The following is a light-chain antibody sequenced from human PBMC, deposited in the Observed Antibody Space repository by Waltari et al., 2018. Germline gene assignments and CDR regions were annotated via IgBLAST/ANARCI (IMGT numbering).Light chain of an antibody. CDR2: GAS. J-gene: IGKJ3*01. CDR1: QSVSSN. Sequence: EIMMTQSPATLSVSPGERATLSCRASQSVSSNLAWHQQKPDQAPRLLIYGASSRATGIPARFSGSGSGTEFTLTISSLQSEDFAVYYCQQYSSWPPTFGPGTKVDIK. V-gene: IGKV3-15*01. CDR3: QQYSSWPPT.